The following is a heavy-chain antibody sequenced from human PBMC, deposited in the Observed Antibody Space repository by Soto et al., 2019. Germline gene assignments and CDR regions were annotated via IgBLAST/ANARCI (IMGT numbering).Heavy chain of an antibody. D-gene: IGHD6-19*01. V-gene: IGHV4-59*01. J-gene: IGHJ4*02. CDR1: GGSISSYY. CDR3: AHSSGWYHLDY. CDR2: IYYSGST. Sequence: PSETLSLTCTVSGGSISSYYWSWIRQPPGKGLEWIGYIYYSGSTNYNPSLKSRVTISVDTSKNQFSLKLSSVTAADTAVYYCAHSSGWYHLDYWGQGTLVTVSS.